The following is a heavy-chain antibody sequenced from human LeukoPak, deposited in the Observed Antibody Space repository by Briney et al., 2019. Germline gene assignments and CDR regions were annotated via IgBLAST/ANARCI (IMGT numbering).Heavy chain of an antibody. CDR3: AKDRALLNTWIWFDP. D-gene: IGHD1/OR15-1a*01. CDR1: GFTFSSHW. J-gene: IGHJ5*02. CDR2: IKEDGSQK. Sequence: PGGSLRLSCSASGFTFSSHWMNWVRQAPGQGLEWVANIKEDGSQKYYVDSVKGRFAVSRDNAKNSLYLQMNSLTAEDTAVYYCAKDRALLNTWIWFDPWGQGTLVTVSS. V-gene: IGHV3-7*01.